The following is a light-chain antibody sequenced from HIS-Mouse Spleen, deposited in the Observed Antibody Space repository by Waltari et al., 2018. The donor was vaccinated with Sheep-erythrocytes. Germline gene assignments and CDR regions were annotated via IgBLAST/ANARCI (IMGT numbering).Light chain of an antibody. Sequence: DIQLNQSPSFLSASVGDRVTITCRASHGITSYLAWYQQKPGKAPKLLIYAASTLQSGVPSRFSGSGSGTEFTLTISSLQPEDFATYYCQQLNSYPPYTFGQGTKLEIK. J-gene: IGKJ2*01. CDR3: QQLNSYPPYT. V-gene: IGKV1-9*01. CDR2: AAS. CDR1: HGITSY.